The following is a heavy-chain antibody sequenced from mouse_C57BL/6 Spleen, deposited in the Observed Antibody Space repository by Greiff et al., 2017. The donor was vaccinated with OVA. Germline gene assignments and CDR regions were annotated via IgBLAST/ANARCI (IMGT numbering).Heavy chain of an antibody. Sequence: QVQLQQSGAELVRPGSSVTLSCKASGYTFTSYWMHWVKQRPIQGLEWIGNIDPSDSETHYNQKFKDKATLTVDKSSSTAYMQLSSLTSEDSAVYYCARGLLSPYWYFDVWGTGTTVTVSS. D-gene: IGHD1-1*01. CDR2: IDPSDSET. V-gene: IGHV1-52*01. CDR3: ARGLLSPYWYFDV. J-gene: IGHJ1*03. CDR1: GYTFTSYW.